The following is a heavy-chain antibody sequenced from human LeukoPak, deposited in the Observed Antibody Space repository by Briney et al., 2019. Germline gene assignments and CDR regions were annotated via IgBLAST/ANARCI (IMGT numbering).Heavy chain of an antibody. CDR2: ISYDGSNK. Sequence: GGSLRLSCAASGFTFSSYGMHWVRQAPGKGLEWVAVISYDGSNKYYADSVKGRFTISRDNSKNTLYLQMNSLRAEDTAVYYCAKRDEITMIVVVPDGMDVWGQGTTVTVSS. J-gene: IGHJ6*02. D-gene: IGHD3-22*01. V-gene: IGHV3-30*18. CDR3: AKRDEITMIVVVPDGMDV. CDR1: GFTFSSYG.